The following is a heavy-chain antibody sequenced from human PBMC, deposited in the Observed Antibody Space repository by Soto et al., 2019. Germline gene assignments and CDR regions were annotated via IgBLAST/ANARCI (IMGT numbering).Heavy chain of an antibody. Sequence: PGGSLRLSCAASGFTFSTHIMNWVRQAPGKGLEWVSSISSGSSYTYYADSVTGRFTISRDNAKNSLYLQMDGLRVDDTAVYFCARHRDGYIWFDPWGQGTLVTVSS. D-gene: IGHD5-12*01. CDR3: ARHRDGYIWFDP. V-gene: IGHV3-21*01. CDR2: ISSGSSYT. CDR1: GFTFSTHI. J-gene: IGHJ5*02.